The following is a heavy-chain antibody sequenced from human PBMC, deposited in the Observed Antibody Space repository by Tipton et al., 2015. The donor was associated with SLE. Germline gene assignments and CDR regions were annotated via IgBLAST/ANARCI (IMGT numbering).Heavy chain of an antibody. CDR1: GGSITDYPYY. CDR2: VYYSGST. Sequence: VKPSETLSLICTVSGGSITDYPYYWSWIRQPPGKGLEWIGYVYYSGSTNYNPSLKSRVTISVDTSKNQFSLKLSSVTAADTAVYYCARRSWWGQGAFDIWGQGTMVTVSS. D-gene: IGHD2-8*02. CDR3: ARRSWWGQGAFDI. V-gene: IGHV4-61*01. J-gene: IGHJ3*02.